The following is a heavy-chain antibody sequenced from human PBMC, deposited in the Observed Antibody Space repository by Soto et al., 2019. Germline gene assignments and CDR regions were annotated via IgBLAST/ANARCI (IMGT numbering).Heavy chain of an antibody. J-gene: IGHJ6*02. Sequence: QVQLVESGGGVVQPGTSLRLSCVPSGFTFTSYGMYWVRQAPGKGLEWVAVISYDGNNKYYADSVKGRFTISRDNAKNSLYLQMNSLRPEDTAVYYCAKDLGLQLVLNYGMDVWGQGTTVTVSS. D-gene: IGHD2-15*01. CDR1: GFTFTSYG. CDR3: AKDLGLQLVLNYGMDV. V-gene: IGHV3-30*18. CDR2: ISYDGNNK.